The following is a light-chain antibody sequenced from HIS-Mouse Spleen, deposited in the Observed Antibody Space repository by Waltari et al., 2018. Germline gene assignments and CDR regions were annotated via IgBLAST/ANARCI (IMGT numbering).Light chain of an antibody. J-gene: IGLJ1*01. CDR1: SSDVGCYNY. V-gene: IGLV2-8*01. CDR2: EVS. CDR3: SSYAGSNNYV. Sequence: SALTQPPSASGSPGQSVTISCTGTSSDVGCYNYVSWYQQHPGKAPKLMIYEVSKRPSWVPDRFSGSKSGNTASLTVSGLQAEDEADYYCSSYAGSNNYVFGTGTKVTVL.